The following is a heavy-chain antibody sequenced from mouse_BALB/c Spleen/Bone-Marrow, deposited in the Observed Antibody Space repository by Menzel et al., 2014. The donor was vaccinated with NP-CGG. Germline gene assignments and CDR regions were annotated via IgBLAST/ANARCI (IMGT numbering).Heavy chain of an antibody. J-gene: IGHJ3*01. CDR3: SRARYRLLFAY. V-gene: IGHV3-6*01. CDR2: ISYDGSN. CDR1: SYSITSGYY. D-gene: IGHD2-14*01. Sequence: VQLQQSGPGLVKPSQSLSLTCSVTSYSITSGYYWNWIRQFRGNNLEWMGYISYDGSNNYNPSLKNRISITRDTSKNQFLLKWNPASTEDLATTSCSRARYRLLFAYWGQGTLVTVSA.